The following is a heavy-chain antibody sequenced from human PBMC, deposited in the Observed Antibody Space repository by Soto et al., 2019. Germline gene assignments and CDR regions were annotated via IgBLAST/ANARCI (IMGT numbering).Heavy chain of an antibody. V-gene: IGHV2-5*02. D-gene: IGHD5-18*01. CDR1: GFSLSTSGVG. Sequence: QITLKESGPTLVKPTQTLTLTCTFSGFSLSTSGVGVGWIRQPPGKALEWLALIYWDDDKRYSPSLKSRLTITKDTSTNQVVLTMTNMDPVDTATYYCAHRPLMDTAMGYYFDYWGQGTLVTVSS. CDR2: IYWDDDK. J-gene: IGHJ4*02. CDR3: AHRPLMDTAMGYYFDY.